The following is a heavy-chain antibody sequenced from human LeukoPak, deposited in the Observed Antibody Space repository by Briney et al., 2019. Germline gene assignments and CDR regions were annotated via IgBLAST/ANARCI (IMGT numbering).Heavy chain of an antibody. CDR1: GFSVSSNY. CDR2: ISGSGGST. CDR3: AKAPSAARPVDV. V-gene: IGHV3-23*01. Sequence: GGSLRLSCAASGFSVSSNYMSWVRQAPGKGLEWVSAISGSGGSTYYADSVKGRFTISRDNSKNTLYLQMNSLRAEDTAVYYCAKAPSAARPVDVWGQGTTVTVSS. D-gene: IGHD6-6*01. J-gene: IGHJ6*02.